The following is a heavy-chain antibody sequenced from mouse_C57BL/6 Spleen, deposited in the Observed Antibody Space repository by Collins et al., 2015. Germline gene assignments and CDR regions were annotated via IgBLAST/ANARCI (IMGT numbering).Heavy chain of an antibody. J-gene: IGHJ4*01. CDR1: GYTFTDYY. CDR3: APIATVVATNAMDY. CDR2: INPNNGGT. V-gene: IGHV1-26*01. Sequence: EVQLQQSGPELVKPGASVKISCKASGYTFTDYYMNWVKQSHGKSLEWIGDINPNNGGTSYNQKFKGKATLTVDKSSNTAYMELRSLTSEDSAVYYCAPIATVVATNAMDYWGQGTSVTVSS. D-gene: IGHD1-1*01.